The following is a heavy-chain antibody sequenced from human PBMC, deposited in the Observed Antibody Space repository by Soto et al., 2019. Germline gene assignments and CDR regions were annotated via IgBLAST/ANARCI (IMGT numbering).Heavy chain of an antibody. J-gene: IGHJ4*02. D-gene: IGHD3-16*02. CDR2: ISGSGGST. CDR3: AKVRGDYIWGSYRGGFDY. Sequence: EVQLLESGGGLVQPGGSLRLSCAASGFTFSSYAMSWVRQAPGKGLEWVSAISGSGGSTYYADSVKGRFTTSRDNATNPLYRQMHSLRAEDTAVYYCAKVRGDYIWGSYRGGFDYWGQGTLVTVSS. CDR1: GFTFSSYA. V-gene: IGHV3-23*01.